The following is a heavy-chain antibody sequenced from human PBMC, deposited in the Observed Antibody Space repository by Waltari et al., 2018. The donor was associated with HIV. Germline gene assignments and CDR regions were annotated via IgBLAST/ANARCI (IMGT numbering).Heavy chain of an antibody. CDR3: ARDSVSGFWATDY. J-gene: IGHJ4*02. CDR1: GYIFTDYY. CDR2: VNPHSGVT. D-gene: IGHD3-3*01. V-gene: IGHV1-2*02. Sequence: QVQLVQSGAEVKKPGASVKVSCKASGYIFTDYYMNWVRQAPGQGLEWMGWVNPHSGVTNYAPKFQGRVTMTRDTSIRTAYMELSSLTSDDTAVYFCARDSVSGFWATDYWGQGTLVTVSS.